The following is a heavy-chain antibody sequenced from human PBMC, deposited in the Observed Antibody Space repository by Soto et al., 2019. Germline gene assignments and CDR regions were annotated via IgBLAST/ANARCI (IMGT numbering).Heavy chain of an antibody. D-gene: IGHD2-2*01. CDR3: ARGGYCSSTSCLSRDWFDP. J-gene: IGHJ5*02. CDR2: INAGNGNT. Sequence: QVQLVQSGAEVKKPGASVKVSCKASGYTFTSYAMHWVRQAPGQRLEWMGWINAGNGNTKYSQKFQGRVTITRDTSASTAYMELSSLRSEDTAVYYCARGGYCSSTSCLSRDWFDPWGQGTLVTVSS. V-gene: IGHV1-3*01. CDR1: GYTFTSYA.